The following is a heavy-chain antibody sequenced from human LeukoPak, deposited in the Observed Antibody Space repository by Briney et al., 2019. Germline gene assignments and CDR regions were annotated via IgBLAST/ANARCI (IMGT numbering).Heavy chain of an antibody. V-gene: IGHV3-48*01. D-gene: IGHD3-16*01. CDR2: ITSGSSTT. Sequence: GGSLRLSCAASGFTFSLYSMNWVRQAPGKGLEWVSYITSGSSTTYYADPVKGRFTISRDNAKNSLFLQMNSLRAEDTAVYYCARDGGGDYWGQGTLVTVSS. J-gene: IGHJ4*02. CDR1: GFTFSLYS. CDR3: ARDGGGDY.